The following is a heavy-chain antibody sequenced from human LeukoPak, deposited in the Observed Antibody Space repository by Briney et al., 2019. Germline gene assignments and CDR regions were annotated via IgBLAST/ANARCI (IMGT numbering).Heavy chain of an antibody. D-gene: IGHD3-9*01. J-gene: IGHJ4*02. CDR3: ARGWYYDILAGPQGADF. CDR1: GFTFSHYG. V-gene: IGHV3-33*01. CDR2: IWYDGADK. Sequence: PGRSLRLSCAATGFTFSHYGMHWVRQAPGKGLEWVAVIWYDGADKYYADSVKGRFTISRDDAKHTVYLQMNTLRAEDTAVYYCARGWYYDILAGPQGADFWGQGTLVTVSS.